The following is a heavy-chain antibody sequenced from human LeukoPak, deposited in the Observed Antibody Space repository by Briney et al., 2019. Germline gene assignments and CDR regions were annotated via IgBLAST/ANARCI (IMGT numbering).Heavy chain of an antibody. J-gene: IGHJ4*02. D-gene: IGHD3-22*01. Sequence: PGGSLRLSCAASGFTFSSYAMHWVRQAPGKGLEWVAVISYDGSNKYYADSVKGRFTISRDNSKNTLYLQMNSLRAEDTAVYYCASLPYYYDSSGYYPIGYWGQGTLVTVSS. V-gene: IGHV3-30*04. CDR3: ASLPYYYDSSGYYPIGY. CDR1: GFTFSSYA. CDR2: ISYDGSNK.